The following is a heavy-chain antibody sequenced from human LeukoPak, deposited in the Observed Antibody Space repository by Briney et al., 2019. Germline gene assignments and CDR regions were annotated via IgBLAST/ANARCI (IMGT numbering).Heavy chain of an antibody. CDR3: ARGVVTVEGFDY. CDR2: ISSSGSTI. D-gene: IGHD2-15*01. CDR1: GFTFSSYE. V-gene: IGHV3-48*03. J-gene: IGHJ4*02. Sequence: PGGSLRLSCAVSGFTFSSYEMNWVRQAPGKGLEWVSYISSSGSTIYYADSVKGRFTISRDNAKNSLYLQMNSLRAEDTAVYYCARGVVTVEGFDYWGQGTLVTVSS.